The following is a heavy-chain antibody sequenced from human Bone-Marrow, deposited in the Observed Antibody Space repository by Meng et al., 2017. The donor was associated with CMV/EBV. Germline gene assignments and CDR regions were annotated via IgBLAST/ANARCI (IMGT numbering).Heavy chain of an antibody. Sequence: GGSLRLSCAASGFTFSDYYMSWIRQAPGKGLEWVSYISSSGSTIYYADSVKGRFTISRDNAKNSLYLQMNSLRAEDTAVYYCARGGRKGRFQQLVSVGWGYWGQGTLVTASS. CDR1: GFTFSDYY. CDR2: ISSSGSTI. D-gene: IGHD6-13*01. CDR3: ARGGRKGRFQQLVSVGWGY. V-gene: IGHV3-11*04. J-gene: IGHJ4*02.